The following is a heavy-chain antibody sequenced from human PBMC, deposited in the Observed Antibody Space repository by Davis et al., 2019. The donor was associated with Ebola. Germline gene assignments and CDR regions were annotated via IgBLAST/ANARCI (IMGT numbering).Heavy chain of an antibody. CDR1: GFTFSAYY. CDR2: INSDGSST. CDR3: AREMATTNDAFDI. V-gene: IGHV3-74*01. J-gene: IGHJ3*02. Sequence: HTGGSLRLSCAASGFTFSAYYMSWIRQAPGKGLVWVSRINSDGSSTSYADSVKGRFTISRDNAKNTLYLQKNSLRVEDTAVYYCAREMATTNDAFDIWGQGTMVSVSS. D-gene: IGHD5-24*01.